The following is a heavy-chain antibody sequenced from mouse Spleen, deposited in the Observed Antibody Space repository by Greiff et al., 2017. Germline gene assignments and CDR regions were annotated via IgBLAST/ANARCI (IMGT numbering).Heavy chain of an antibody. CDR1: GYTFTDYE. CDR2: IDPETGGT. V-gene: IGHV1-15*01. CDR3: TRMITTVYAMDY. Sequence: QVQLQQSGAELVRPGASVTLSCKASGYTFTDYEMHWVKQTPVHGLEWIGAIDPETGGTAYNQKFKGKAILTADKSSSTAYMELRSLTSEDSAVYYCTRMITTVYAMDYWGQGTSVTVSS. J-gene: IGHJ4*01. D-gene: IGHD2-4*01.